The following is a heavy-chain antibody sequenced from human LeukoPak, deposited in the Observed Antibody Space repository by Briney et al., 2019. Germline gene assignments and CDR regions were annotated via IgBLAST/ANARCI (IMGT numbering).Heavy chain of an antibody. CDR3: AGGTIVVVVAAISGNFDY. Sequence: SVKVSCKASGCTFISYDISWVRQAPGQGLEGGGGIMPMFGKGDYAQKFQGRVTNTTEKDRSTDYMEVSSRRAEDTAAYYCAGGTIVVVVAAISGNFDYWGQGTLVTVSS. CDR1: GCTFISYD. D-gene: IGHD2-15*01. V-gene: IGHV1-69*05. CDR2: IMPMFGKG. J-gene: IGHJ4*02.